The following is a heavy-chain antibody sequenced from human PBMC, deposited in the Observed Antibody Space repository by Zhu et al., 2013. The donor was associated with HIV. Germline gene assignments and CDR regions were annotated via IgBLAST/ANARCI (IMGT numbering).Heavy chain of an antibody. CDR2: IIPMFDIT. V-gene: IGHV1-69*15. D-gene: IGHD3-22*01. J-gene: IGHJ4*02. Sequence: QVQLVQSGAEVREPGSSVKVSCKASGGIFKNHPITWVRQAPGQGPVWMGRIIPMFDITDYAQSFQDRVTISADESTTSSYMELRSLRFEDTAVYYCARRYYYESGSYLGHFDYWGQGTRVIVSS. CDR1: GGIFKNHP. CDR3: ARRYYYESGSYLGHFDY.